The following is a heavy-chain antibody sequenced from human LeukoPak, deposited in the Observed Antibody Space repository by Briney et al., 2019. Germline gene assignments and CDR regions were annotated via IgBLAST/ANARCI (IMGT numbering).Heavy chain of an antibody. CDR2: ISYDGSNK. J-gene: IGHJ3*02. Sequence: PGRSLRLSCAASGFTFSSYAMHWVRQAPGKGLEWVAVISYDGSNKYYADSVKGRFTISRDNSKNTLYLQMNSLRAEDTAVYYCAKMTYYYDSSGYYPNAFDIWGQGTMVTVSS. CDR1: GFTFSSYA. CDR3: AKMTYYYDSSGYYPNAFDI. D-gene: IGHD3-22*01. V-gene: IGHV3-30*04.